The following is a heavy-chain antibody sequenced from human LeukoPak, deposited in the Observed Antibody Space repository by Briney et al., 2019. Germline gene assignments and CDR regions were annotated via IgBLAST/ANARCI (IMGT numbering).Heavy chain of an antibody. J-gene: IGHJ3*01. V-gene: IGHV4-38-2*02. CDR3: ARETEKQWQY. CDR2: IFHSGST. Sequence: SETLFLTCTVSGYSLTSGYYWGWIRQPPGKGLEWIASIFHSGSTFYNPSVKSRVTISVDTSKNQFSLTLRSVTAADTAVYYCARETEKQWQYWGQGTMATVSS. CDR1: GYSLTSGYY. D-gene: IGHD6-19*01.